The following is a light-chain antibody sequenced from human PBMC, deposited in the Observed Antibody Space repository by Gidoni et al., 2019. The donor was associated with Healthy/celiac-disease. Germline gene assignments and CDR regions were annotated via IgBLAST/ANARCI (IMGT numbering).Light chain of an antibody. J-gene: IGKJ2*01. CDR1: QSISSY. CDR3: QQSYSTPYT. V-gene: IGKV1-39*01. Sequence: DIPITPSPSSLSASVGDRVTIHYRASQSISSYLNWYQQKPGKAPKLMIYAASSLQSGVPSRCSGSGAGTDFTLTISSLQPEEFATYYCQQSYSTPYTFXQXTKLEIK. CDR2: AAS.